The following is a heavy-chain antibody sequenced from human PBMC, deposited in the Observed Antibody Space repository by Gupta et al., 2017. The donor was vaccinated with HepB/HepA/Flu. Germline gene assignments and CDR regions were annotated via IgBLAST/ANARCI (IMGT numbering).Heavy chain of an antibody. CDR3: ARGAPPGPIAAAGNWFDP. J-gene: IGHJ5*02. V-gene: IGHV4-34*01. Sequence: QVQLQQWGAGLLKPSETLSLTCAVYGGSFSGYYWSWIRQPPGKGLEWIGEINHSGSTNYNPSLKSRVTISVDTSKNQFSLKLSSVTAADTAVYYCARGAPPGPIAAAGNWFDPWGQGTLVTVSS. CDR2: INHSGST. CDR1: GGSFSGYY. D-gene: IGHD6-13*01.